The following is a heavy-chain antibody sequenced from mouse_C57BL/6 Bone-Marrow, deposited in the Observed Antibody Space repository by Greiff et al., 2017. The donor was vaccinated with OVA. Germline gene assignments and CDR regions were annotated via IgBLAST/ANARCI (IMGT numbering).Heavy chain of an antibody. CDR3: ARPNPDDYGSSYDWYFDV. CDR2: IPPNSGST. J-gene: IGHJ1*03. D-gene: IGHD1-1*01. V-gene: IGHV1-64*01. Sequence: QVQLQQSGAELVKPGASVKLSCKASGYTFTSYWMHWVKQRPGQGLEWIGMIPPNSGSTNYNEKFKSKATLTVDTSSSTAYMQLSSLTAEDSAVYYCARPNPDDYGSSYDWYFDVWGTGTTVTVSS. CDR1: GYTFTSYW.